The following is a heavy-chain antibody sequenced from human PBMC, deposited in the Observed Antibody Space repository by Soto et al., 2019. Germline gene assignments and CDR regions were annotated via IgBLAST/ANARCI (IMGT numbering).Heavy chain of an antibody. CDR2: IKQDGSEK. J-gene: IGHJ5*02. CDR3: ARDLYYYDSSGYPRGNWFDP. D-gene: IGHD3-22*01. Sequence: GSLRLSCAGSGFTFSSYWMSWVRQAPGKGLEWVANIKQDGSEKYYVDSVKGRFTISRDNAKNSLYLQMNSLRAEDTAVYYCARDLYYYDSSGYPRGNWFDPWGQGTLVTVSS. V-gene: IGHV3-7*03. CDR1: GFTFSSYW.